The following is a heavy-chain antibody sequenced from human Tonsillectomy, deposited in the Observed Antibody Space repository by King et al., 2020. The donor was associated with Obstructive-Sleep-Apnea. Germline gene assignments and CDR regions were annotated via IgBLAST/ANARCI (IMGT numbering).Heavy chain of an antibody. CDR3: AKDASGTYYNWFAP. V-gene: IGHV4-59*01. J-gene: IGHJ5*02. D-gene: IGHD3-10*01. CDR2: VYNSRSN. CDR1: GGPIGNYY. Sequence: VQLQESGPGLVKPSETLSLTCTVFGGPIGNYYWSWVRQPPGKGLEWIGFVYNSRSNIYNPSLMSRVTISVDTAKKQFSLRLTSLTAADAAVYYCAKDASGTYYNWFAPWGQGIPVTVSS.